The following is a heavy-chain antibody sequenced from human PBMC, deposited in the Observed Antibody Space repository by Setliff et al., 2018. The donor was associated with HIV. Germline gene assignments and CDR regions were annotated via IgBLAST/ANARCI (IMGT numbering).Heavy chain of an antibody. D-gene: IGHD3-16*01. CDR2: MMTIFSTT. V-gene: IGHV1-69*05. CDR1: AGSYSIFA. J-gene: IGHJ6*02. CDR3: ARGWGGQDSYYYGMDV. Sequence: SVKVSCKSSAGSYSIFAINWVRQAPGQGLEWMGGMMTIFSTTNYARKFQGRVTITTDESTGTAYMELNNLRSQDTAMYYCARGWGGQDSYYYGMDVWGQGTTVTVSS.